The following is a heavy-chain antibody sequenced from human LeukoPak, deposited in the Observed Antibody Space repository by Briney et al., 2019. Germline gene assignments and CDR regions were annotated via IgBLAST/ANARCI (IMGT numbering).Heavy chain of an antibody. CDR2: ISSSGSTI. CDR1: GFTFSSYE. D-gene: IGHD1-26*01. V-gene: IGHV3-48*03. CDR3: AKNGVGADGIDY. J-gene: IGHJ4*02. Sequence: PGGSLRLSCAASGFTFSSYEMNWVRQAPGKGREWVSYISSSGSTIYYADSVRGRFTISRDNAKNSLYLQMNSPRVEGTAVYYCAKNGVGADGIDYWGQGTLVTVSS.